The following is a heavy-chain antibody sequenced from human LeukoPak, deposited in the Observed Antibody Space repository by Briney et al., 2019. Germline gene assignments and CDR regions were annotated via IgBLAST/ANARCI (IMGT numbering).Heavy chain of an antibody. J-gene: IGHJ5*02. CDR2: IYHSGST. CDR3: ARIYSSSWFLNWFDP. V-gene: IGHV4-38-2*02. CDR1: GYSISSGYF. Sequence: PSETLSLTCTVSGYSISSGYFCGWIRQPPGKGLECSGTIYHSGSTYYNPSLKSRVTISVDTSKNQFSLKLNSVTAADTAVYYCARIYSSSWFLNWFDPWGQGTLVTVSS. D-gene: IGHD6-13*01.